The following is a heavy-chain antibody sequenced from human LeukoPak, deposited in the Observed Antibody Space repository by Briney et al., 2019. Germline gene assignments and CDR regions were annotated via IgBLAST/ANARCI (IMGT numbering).Heavy chain of an antibody. CDR3: ARVRIAAAGGMDV. V-gene: IGHV1-69*13. J-gene: IGHJ6*02. CDR1: GGTFSSYA. CDR2: IIPIFGTA. D-gene: IGHD6-13*01. Sequence: SVNVSCKASGGTFSSYAISWVRQAPGQGLEWMGGIIPIFGTANYAQKFQGRVTITADESTSTAYMELSSLRSEDTAVYYCARVRIAAAGGMDVWGQGTTVTVSS.